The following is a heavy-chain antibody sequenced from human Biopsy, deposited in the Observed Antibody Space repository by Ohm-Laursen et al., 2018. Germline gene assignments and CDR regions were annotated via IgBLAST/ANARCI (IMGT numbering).Heavy chain of an antibody. V-gene: IGHV4-4*07. CDR3: AGIVLGPTNDAFDI. D-gene: IGHD1-26*01. Sequence: PSETLSLTCTVSGDSIRNYYWSWIRQAAGKGLEWIGRIYPGGGTIYNPSLKSRVTMSVGTSKNHFSLNLNSVTAADTAVYYCAGIVLGPTNDAFDIWGQGTMVTVSS. J-gene: IGHJ3*02. CDR1: GDSIRNYY. CDR2: IYPGGGT.